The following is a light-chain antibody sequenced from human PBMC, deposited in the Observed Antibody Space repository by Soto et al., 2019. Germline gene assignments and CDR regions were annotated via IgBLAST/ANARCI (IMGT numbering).Light chain of an antibody. V-gene: IGKV3-20*01. CDR3: QQYGSSRT. J-gene: IGKJ1*01. CDR1: QSVSSSY. CDR2: GAS. Sequence: IVLPQSPETLSLSPGERATLSCRASQSVSSSYLAWYQQKPGQAPRLLIYGASSRATGIPDRFSGSGSGTDFTLTISRLEPEDFAVYYCQQYGSSRTFGQGTKVDIK.